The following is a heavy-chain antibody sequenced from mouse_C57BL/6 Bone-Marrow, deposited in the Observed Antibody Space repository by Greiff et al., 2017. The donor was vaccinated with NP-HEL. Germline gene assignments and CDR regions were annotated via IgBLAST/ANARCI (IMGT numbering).Heavy chain of an antibody. CDR1: GYTFTSYW. CDR2: IHPNSGST. J-gene: IGHJ2*01. D-gene: IGHD2-3*01. CDR3: ARLYDGYYGDY. Sequence: QVQLQQPGAELVKPGASVKLSCKASGYTFTSYWMHWVKQRPGQGLEWIGMIHPNSGSTNYNEKFKSKATLTVDKSSSTAYMQLSSLTSEDSAVYYCARLYDGYYGDYWGQGTTLTVSS. V-gene: IGHV1-64*01.